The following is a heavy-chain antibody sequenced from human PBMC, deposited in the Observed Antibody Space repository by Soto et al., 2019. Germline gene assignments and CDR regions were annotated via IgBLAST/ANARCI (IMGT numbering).Heavy chain of an antibody. CDR3: ARDNRGTFDY. V-gene: IGHV3-7*03. Sequence: GGSLRLSCAASGFTFSNSWMTWVRQAPGKGLEWVANMNQDGSEKYYEDSVKGRFTISRDNAKNSLSLQMNSLRAEDTVVYFCARDNRGTFDYWGQGALVTVSS. CDR2: MNQDGSEK. CDR1: GFTFSNSW. D-gene: IGHD7-27*01. J-gene: IGHJ4*02.